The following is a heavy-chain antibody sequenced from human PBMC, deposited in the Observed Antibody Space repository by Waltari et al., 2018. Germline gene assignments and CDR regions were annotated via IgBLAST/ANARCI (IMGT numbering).Heavy chain of an antibody. V-gene: IGHV3-33*01. CDR2: IWYDGSNK. D-gene: IGHD4-17*01. J-gene: IGHJ4*02. Sequence: QVQLVESGGGVVQPGRSLRLSCAASGFTFSSYGMHWVRQAPGKGLEWVAVIWYDGSNKYYADSLKGRFTISRDNSKNTLYLQMNSLRAEDTAVYYCARDPNNGDYVSFSDYWGQGTLVTVSS. CDR3: ARDPNNGDYVSFSDY. CDR1: GFTFSSYG.